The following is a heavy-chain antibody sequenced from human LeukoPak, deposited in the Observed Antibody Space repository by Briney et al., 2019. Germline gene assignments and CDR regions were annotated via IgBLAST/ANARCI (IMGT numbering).Heavy chain of an antibody. D-gene: IGHD4-17*01. V-gene: IGHV1-2*02. J-gene: IGHJ4*02. CDR2: INPNSGGT. CDR3: ARDRVRTTALIDY. Sequence: ASVKVSCKASGYTFTGYYMHWVRQAPGQGLEWMGWINPNSGGTNYAQKFQGRVTMTRDTSISTAYMELSRLRSDDTAVYYCARDRVRTTALIDYWGQGTLATVSS. CDR1: GYTFTGYY.